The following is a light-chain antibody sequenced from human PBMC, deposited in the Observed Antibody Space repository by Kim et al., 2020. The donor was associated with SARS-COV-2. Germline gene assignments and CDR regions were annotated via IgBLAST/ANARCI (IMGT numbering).Light chain of an antibody. CDR2: SDT. J-gene: IGLJ3*02. CDR1: NIGSKA. V-gene: IGLV3-12*01. CDR3: RVWDSSSDLWM. Sequence: ATAQMARIACGGNNIGSKAVHWFQQKPGQDPVLVICSDTNRPSGIPERFSGSNPGNTTPLTISRIEAGDEADYFCRVWDSSSDLWMFGGGTQLTVL.